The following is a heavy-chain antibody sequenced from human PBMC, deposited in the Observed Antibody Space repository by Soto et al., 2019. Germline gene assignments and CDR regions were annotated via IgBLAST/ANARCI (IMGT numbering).Heavy chain of an antibody. Sequence: GGSLRLSCAASGFTFSDYYMSWIRQAPGKGLEWVSYISSSGSTIYYADSVKGRFTISRDNAKNSLYLQMNSLRAEDTAVYYCARVNPRKNDIRGMVYYYYMDVWGKGTTVTVSS. CDR1: GFTFSDYY. J-gene: IGHJ6*03. D-gene: IGHD3-9*01. V-gene: IGHV3-11*01. CDR3: ARVNPRKNDIRGMVYYYYMDV. CDR2: ISSSGSTI.